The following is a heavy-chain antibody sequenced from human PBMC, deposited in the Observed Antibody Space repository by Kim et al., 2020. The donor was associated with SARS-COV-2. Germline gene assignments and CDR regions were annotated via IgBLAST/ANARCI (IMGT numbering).Heavy chain of an antibody. CDR3: ARGFRSYYDSSGREYYYGMDV. D-gene: IGHD3-22*01. Sequence: SVKVSCKASGGTFSSYAISWVRQAPGQGLEWMGGIIPIFDTANYAQKFQGRVTITADESTSTAYMELSSLRSEDTAAYYCARGFRSYYDSSGREYYYGMDVWGQGTTVTVSS. V-gene: IGHV1-69*13. CDR2: IIPIFDTA. CDR1: GGTFSSYA. J-gene: IGHJ6*02.